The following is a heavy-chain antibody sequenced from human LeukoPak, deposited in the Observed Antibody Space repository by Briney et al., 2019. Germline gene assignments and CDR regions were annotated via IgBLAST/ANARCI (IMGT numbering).Heavy chain of an antibody. J-gene: IGHJ6*03. CDR2: ITAYNDNP. Sequence: ASVKVSCKASGYTFTSSGISWVRQAPGQGREWMGWITAYNDNPDYAQELQGRVTMTTDTSTSTAYMELRSLRSDDTAVYYCARAGYYYYMDVWGKGTTVTVSS. V-gene: IGHV1-18*01. CDR3: ARAGYYYYMDV. CDR1: GYTFTSSG.